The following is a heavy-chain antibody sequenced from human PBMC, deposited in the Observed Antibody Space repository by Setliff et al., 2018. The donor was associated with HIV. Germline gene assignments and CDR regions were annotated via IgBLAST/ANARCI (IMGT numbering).Heavy chain of an antibody. J-gene: IGHJ3*02. D-gene: IGHD3-10*01. Sequence: SETLSLTCTVSGDSMSSSSYYWSWIRQPPGKGLEWIGYIYYSGSTNYNPSLKSRVTISVDTSKNQFSLKLKSATAADTAVYYCARPSNYGSGSYGAFDIWGQGTMVTVSS. CDR2: IYYSGST. V-gene: IGHV4-61*05. CDR3: ARPSNYGSGSYGAFDI. CDR1: GDSMSSSSYY.